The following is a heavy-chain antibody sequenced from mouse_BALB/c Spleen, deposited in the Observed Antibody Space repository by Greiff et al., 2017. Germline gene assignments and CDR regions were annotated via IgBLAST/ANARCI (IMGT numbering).Heavy chain of an antibody. CDR3: ARRPGDYFDY. Sequence: VQLKESGAELVRPGALVKLSCKASGFNIKDYYMHWVKQRPEQGLEWIGWIDPENGNTIYDPKFQGKASITADTSSNTAYLQLSSLTSEDTAVYYCARRPGDYFDYWGQGTTLTVSS. V-gene: IGHV14-1*02. CDR2: IDPENGNT. J-gene: IGHJ2*01. CDR1: GFNIKDYY.